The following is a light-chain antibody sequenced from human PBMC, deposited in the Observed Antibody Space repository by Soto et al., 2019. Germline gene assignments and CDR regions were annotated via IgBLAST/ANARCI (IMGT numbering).Light chain of an antibody. V-gene: IGKV3-15*01. CDR3: QPYNTWPPWT. Sequence: EIVMTQSPAIVSVSLGERATLSCRASQSVTSNLAWYQQKPGQAPRLLIYAASTRATGIPARFSGSGSGTEFTLTISSLQSEDFAVYYCQPYNTWPPWTFGQGTKVEIK. J-gene: IGKJ1*01. CDR2: AAS. CDR1: QSVTSN.